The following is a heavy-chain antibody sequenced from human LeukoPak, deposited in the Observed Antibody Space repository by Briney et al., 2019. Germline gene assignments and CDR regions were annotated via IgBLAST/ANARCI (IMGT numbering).Heavy chain of an antibody. CDR3: ARAGTYDFWSGRTYYYYYYMDV. J-gene: IGHJ6*03. D-gene: IGHD3-3*01. CDR1: GGSLSSGGYY. CDR2: IYHSGST. Sequence: SETLSLTCTVSGGSLSSGGYYWSWIRQPPGKGLVWIGYIYHSGSTYYNPSLKSRVTISVDRSKNQSSLKLSSVTAADTAVYYCARAGTYDFWSGRTYYYYYYMDVWGKGTTVTVSS. V-gene: IGHV4-30-2*01.